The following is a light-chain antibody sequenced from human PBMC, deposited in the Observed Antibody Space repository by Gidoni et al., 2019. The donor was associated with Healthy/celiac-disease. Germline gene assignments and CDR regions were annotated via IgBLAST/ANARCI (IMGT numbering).Light chain of an antibody. V-gene: IGKV1-39*01. CDR3: QQSYSTPRT. J-gene: IGKJ1*01. CDR2: AAS. CDR1: QSISSY. Sequence: DIQMTQSPSSLSASVGDRVTITCRASQSISSYLNWYPQKPGKAPKLLIYAASSWQSGVPSRFSGSGSGTDFTLTISSLQPEDFATYYCQQSYSTPRTFGQGTKVEIK.